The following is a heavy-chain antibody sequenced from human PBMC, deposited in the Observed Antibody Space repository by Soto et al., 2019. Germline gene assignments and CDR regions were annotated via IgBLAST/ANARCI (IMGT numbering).Heavy chain of an antibody. CDR3: AKDGGSYGFYWYFDL. V-gene: IGHV3-23*01. CDR2: ISGSGGST. J-gene: IGHJ2*01. Sequence: GGSLRLSCATSGFTFSSYAMSWVRQAPGKGLEWVSAISGSGGSTYYADSVKGRFTISRDNSKNTLYLQMNSLRAEDTAVYYCAKDGGSYGFYWYFDLWGRDTLVTVSS. D-gene: IGHD1-26*01. CDR1: GFTFSSYA.